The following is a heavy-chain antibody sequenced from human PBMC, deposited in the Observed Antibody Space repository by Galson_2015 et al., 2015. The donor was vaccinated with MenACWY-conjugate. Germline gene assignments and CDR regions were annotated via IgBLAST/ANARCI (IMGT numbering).Heavy chain of an antibody. CDR3: ARINSRYGSGSTNAFDI. Sequence: PALVNPTQPLTLPFTFSGFSLSTSGLCVGLIRQPPGKALEWLALIDWADDKNYSTSLTTRLTITKYTSKNQEVLTMTNMHPVDTATYSCARINSRYGSGSTNAFDIWGQGTMVTVSS. V-gene: IGHV2-70*01. CDR2: IDWADDK. D-gene: IGHD3-10*01. CDR1: GFSLSTSGLC. J-gene: IGHJ3*02.